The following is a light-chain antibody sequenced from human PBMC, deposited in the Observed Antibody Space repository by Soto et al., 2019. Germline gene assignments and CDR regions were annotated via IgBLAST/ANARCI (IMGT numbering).Light chain of an antibody. Sequence: DIQMTQSPSSLSASVGDRVTITCRASQSISSYLNWYQQKPGKAPKLLIYKASSLESGVPSRFSGSGSGTEFTLTISSLQPDDFATYYCQQYNSYSVTFGGGTKVDIK. CDR3: QQYNSYSVT. J-gene: IGKJ4*01. CDR2: KAS. CDR1: QSISSY. V-gene: IGKV1-5*03.